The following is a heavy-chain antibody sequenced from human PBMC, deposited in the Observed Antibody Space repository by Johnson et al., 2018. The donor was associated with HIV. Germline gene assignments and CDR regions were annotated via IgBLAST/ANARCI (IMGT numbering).Heavy chain of an antibody. CDR2: ISYDGSNK. V-gene: IGHV3-30*18. CDR3: VKGRAQHLDGGAFDI. D-gene: IGHD6-13*01. Sequence: QVQLVESGGGVVQPGRSLRLSCAASGFTFSSYGMHWVRQAPGKGLEWVAVISYDGSNKYYADSVKGRFTISRDNSKNTLYLQMNSLRTDDTAVYYCVKGRAQHLDGGAFDIWGQGTMVTVSS. CDR1: GFTFSSYG. J-gene: IGHJ3*02.